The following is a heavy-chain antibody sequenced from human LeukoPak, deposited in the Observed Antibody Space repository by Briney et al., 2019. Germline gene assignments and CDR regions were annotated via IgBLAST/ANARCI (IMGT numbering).Heavy chain of an antibody. CDR3: ARYSRSSQYFDS. Sequence: SQTLSLTCTVSGGSITSGSYYWSWIRQPPGKGLEWIGYIYYSGSTNYKPSLKSRVTISVDTSKNQFSLKLSSVTAADTAVYYCARYSRSSQYFDSWGQGTLVTVSS. J-gene: IGHJ4*02. D-gene: IGHD5-18*01. V-gene: IGHV4-61*01. CDR2: IYYSGST. CDR1: GGSITSGSYY.